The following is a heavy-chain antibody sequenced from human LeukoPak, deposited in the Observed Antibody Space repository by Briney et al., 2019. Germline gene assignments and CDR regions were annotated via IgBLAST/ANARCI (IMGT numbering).Heavy chain of an antibody. Sequence: GGPLRLSCAASGFTFSSYGMHWVRQAPGKGLEWVAVISYDGSNKYYAGSVKGRFTISRDNSKNTLYLQMNSLRAEDTAVYYCAKGYSSSWYWGNDAFDIWGQGTMVTVSS. CDR2: ISYDGSNK. V-gene: IGHV3-30*18. CDR1: GFTFSSYG. J-gene: IGHJ3*02. D-gene: IGHD6-13*01. CDR3: AKGYSSSWYWGNDAFDI.